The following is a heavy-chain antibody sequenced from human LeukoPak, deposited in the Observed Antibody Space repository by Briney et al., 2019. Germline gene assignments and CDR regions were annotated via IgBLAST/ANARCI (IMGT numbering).Heavy chain of an antibody. J-gene: IGHJ4*02. CDR2: IYYSGST. V-gene: IGHV4-59*01. Sequence: KSSETLSLTCTVSGGSISRYYWSWIRQPPGKGLEWIGYIYYSGSTNYNPSLKSRVTISVDTSKNQFSLKLSSVTAADTAVYYCAAGDYAPDTSIDYWGQGTLVTVSS. CDR1: GGSISRYY. CDR3: AAGDYAPDTSIDY. D-gene: IGHD4-17*01.